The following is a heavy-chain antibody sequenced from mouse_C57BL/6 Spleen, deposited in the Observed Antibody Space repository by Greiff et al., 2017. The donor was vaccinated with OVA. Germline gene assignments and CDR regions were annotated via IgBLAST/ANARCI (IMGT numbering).Heavy chain of an antibody. CDR2: ISYSGST. D-gene: IGHD1-1*01. J-gene: IGHJ1*03. CDR3: AREGDYYGSSWNWYFDV. CDR1: GYSITSGYD. Sequence: EVQLQESGPGMVKPSQSLSLTCTVTGYSITSGYDWHWIRHFPGNKLEWMGYISYSGSTNYNPSLKSRISITHDTSKNHFFLKLNSVTTEDTATYYCAREGDYYGSSWNWYFDVWGTGTTVTVSS. V-gene: IGHV3-1*01.